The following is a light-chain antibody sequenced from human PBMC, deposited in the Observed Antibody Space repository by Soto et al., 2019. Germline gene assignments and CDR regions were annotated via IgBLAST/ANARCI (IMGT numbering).Light chain of an antibody. CDR3: QQSYSTPLT. CDR2: AAS. CDR1: QGISSY. V-gene: IGKV1-9*01. J-gene: IGKJ4*01. Sequence: DIQWTQSPSFLSASVGDRVTITCRASQGISSYLAWYQQKPGKAPKLLIYAASTLQSGVPSRFSGSGSGTEFTLTISSLQPEDFATYYCQQSYSTPLTFGGRTKVDI.